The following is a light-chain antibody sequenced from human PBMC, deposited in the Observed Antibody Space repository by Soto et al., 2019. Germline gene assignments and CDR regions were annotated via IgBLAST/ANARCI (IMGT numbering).Light chain of an antibody. CDR3: AAWDDILNGVV. CDR2: SNN. Sequence: QLVLTQPPSASGTPGQRVTISCSGSSSNIGSNTVNWYQQPPGTAPKLLIYSNNQRPSGVPDRFSGSKSGTSASLAISGLQSEDEADYYCAAWDDILNGVVFGGGTKLTVL. V-gene: IGLV1-44*01. CDR1: SSNIGSNT. J-gene: IGLJ3*02.